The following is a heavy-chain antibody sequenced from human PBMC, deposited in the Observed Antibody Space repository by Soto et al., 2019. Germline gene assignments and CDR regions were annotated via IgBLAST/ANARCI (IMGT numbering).Heavy chain of an antibody. Sequence: WNWIRQPPGKGLEWMGYIFNSGTTFYNPSLTSRLSISMDTSGNHFSLELRSVTAADTAVYYCALALGPTTGLDYWGQGTLVTVSS. CDR3: ALALGPTTGLDY. D-gene: IGHD1-26*01. CDR2: IFNSGTT. J-gene: IGHJ4*02. V-gene: IGHV4-31*02.